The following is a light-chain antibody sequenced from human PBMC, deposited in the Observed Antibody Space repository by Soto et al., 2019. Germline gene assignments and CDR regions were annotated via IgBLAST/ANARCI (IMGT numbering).Light chain of an antibody. V-gene: IGKV3-15*01. J-gene: IGKJ2*01. Sequence: EIVMTQSPATLSVSPGERATVSCRASQSVSSNLAWYQQKPGQAPRLLIYGASTRATGIPARFSGSVSGTEFTLTISSLQSEDFAVYYCQQYNNWPQTFGQGTKLEIK. CDR1: QSVSSN. CDR2: GAS. CDR3: QQYNNWPQT.